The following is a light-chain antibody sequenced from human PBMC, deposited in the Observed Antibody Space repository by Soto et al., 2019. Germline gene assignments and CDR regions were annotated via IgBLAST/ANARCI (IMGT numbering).Light chain of an antibody. CDR2: GVS. CDR3: TSYTSSSSWV. Sequence: QSVLTQPASVSGSPGQSITISCTGTSSDIGGYNYVSWYQQHPGKAPKLMIYGVSNRPSGVSNRFSGSKSGTTASLTVSGLQAEDEADYYCTSYTSSSSWVFGGGTKLTVL. J-gene: IGLJ3*02. CDR1: SSDIGGYNY. V-gene: IGLV2-14*01.